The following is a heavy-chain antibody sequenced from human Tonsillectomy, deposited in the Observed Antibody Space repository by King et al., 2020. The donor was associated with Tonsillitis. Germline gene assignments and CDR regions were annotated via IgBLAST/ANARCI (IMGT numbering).Heavy chain of an antibody. V-gene: IGHV3-33*05. Sequence: VQLVESGGGVVQPGRSLRLSCAASGFTFSSYGMHWVRQAPGKGLEWVAVISYDGSNKYYADSVKGRFTISRDNSKNTLYLQMNSLRAEDTAVYYCARDRGGAIDYWGQGTLVTVSS. CDR3: ARDRGGAIDY. D-gene: IGHD1-26*01. J-gene: IGHJ4*02. CDR1: GFTFSSYG. CDR2: ISYDGSNK.